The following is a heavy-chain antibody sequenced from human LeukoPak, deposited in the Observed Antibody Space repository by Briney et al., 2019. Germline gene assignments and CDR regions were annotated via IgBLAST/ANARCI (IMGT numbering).Heavy chain of an antibody. V-gene: IGHV4-61*05. Sequence: SETLFLTCTVSGGSISSSSYYWGWIRQPPGKGLEWIGYIYYSGSTNYNPSLKSRVTISVDTSKNQFSLKLSSVTAADTAVYYCARGYSSGWYLLYFDYWGQGTLVTVSS. D-gene: IGHD6-19*01. CDR1: GGSISSSSYY. CDR2: IYYSGST. CDR3: ARGYSSGWYLLYFDY. J-gene: IGHJ4*02.